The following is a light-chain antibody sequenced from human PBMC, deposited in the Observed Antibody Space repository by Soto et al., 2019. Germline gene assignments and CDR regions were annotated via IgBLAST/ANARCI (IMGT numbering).Light chain of an antibody. V-gene: IGLV2-14*01. CDR1: RSDIGIFNY. CDR3: ATWDGSLPGEV. CDR2: EVT. Sequence: QLVLTQPASVSGSPGQSITISCSGTRSDIGIFNYVSWYQQHPGKAPKLIIYEVTNRPSGVSDRFSGSKSGNTASLNISGLQADDEADYYCATWDGSLPGEVFGGGTKVTVL. J-gene: IGLJ2*01.